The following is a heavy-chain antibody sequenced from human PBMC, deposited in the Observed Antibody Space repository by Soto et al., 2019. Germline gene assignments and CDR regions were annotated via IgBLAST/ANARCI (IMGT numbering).Heavy chain of an antibody. CDR1: GGSISSGGYY. V-gene: IGHV4-31*03. CDR2: IYYSGST. CDR3: ARGSSSVNLTPNY. Sequence: SETLSLTCTVSGGSISSGGYYWSWIRQHPGKGLEWIGYIYYSGSTYYNPSLKSRVTISVDTSKNQFSLKLSSVTAADTAVYYCARGSSSVNLTPNYWGQGTLVTVSS. D-gene: IGHD6-6*01. J-gene: IGHJ4*02.